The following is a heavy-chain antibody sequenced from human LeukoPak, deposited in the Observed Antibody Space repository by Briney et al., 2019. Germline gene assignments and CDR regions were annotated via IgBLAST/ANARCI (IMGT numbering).Heavy chain of an antibody. CDR3: ARAPGRSGTNGYWFEP. CDR2: IRNSYDNT. J-gene: IGHJ5*02. D-gene: IGHD2-2*01. Sequence: GGSLRLSCAAPGFTLSSNYMSWVRQAPGKGLEWVSAIRNSYDNTYYADSMKGRFTISRDHSKNTLYLPMGSVRAEDKAVYYCARAPGRSGTNGYWFEPWGQGTLVSVSS. CDR1: GFTLSSNY. V-gene: IGHV3-66*03.